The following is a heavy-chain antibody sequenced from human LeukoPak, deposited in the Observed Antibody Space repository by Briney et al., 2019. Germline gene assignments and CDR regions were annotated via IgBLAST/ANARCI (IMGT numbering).Heavy chain of an antibody. D-gene: IGHD3-10*01. CDR2: INPSGGST. CDR3: ARSYKVRGQGADY. CDR1: GYTFTSYY. V-gene: IGHV1-46*01. J-gene: IGHJ4*02. Sequence: ASVKVSCKASGYTFTSYYMYWVRQAPGQGLEWMGIINPSGGSTSYAQKFQGRVTMTTDTSTSTAYMELRSLRSDDTAVYYCARSYKVRGQGADYWGQGTLVTVSS.